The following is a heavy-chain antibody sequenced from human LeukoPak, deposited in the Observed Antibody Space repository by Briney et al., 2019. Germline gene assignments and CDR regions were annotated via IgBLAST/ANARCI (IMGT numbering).Heavy chain of an antibody. D-gene: IGHD2-21*01. CDR2: IYDRGPA. V-gene: IGHV4-30-2*06. J-gene: IGHJ5*02. Sequence: SQTLSLTCTVSGGAIASGGYSWNWFRQSPGRGLEWIGCIYDRGPAYYNPSLKSRFTISVDRPKNQFFLNVTSLTAADTAVYYCARSRQASGLLSSWGQGTPVVVSS. CDR1: GGAIASGGYS. CDR3: ARSRQASGLLSS.